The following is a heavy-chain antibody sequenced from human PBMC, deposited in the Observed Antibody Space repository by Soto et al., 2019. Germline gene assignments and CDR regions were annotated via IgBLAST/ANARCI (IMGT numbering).Heavy chain of an antibody. V-gene: IGHV4-59*01. Sequence: SETLSLTCTVSGGSISSYRCSWIRQSPGKGLEWIGYMYYSGSTNYNPSLKGRVTMSVDTSKNQFSLKLTSVTAADTVVYYCARDQRASGSPRFDPWGQGTLVTVSS. J-gene: IGHJ5*02. CDR2: MYYSGST. CDR1: GGSISSYR. D-gene: IGHD3-10*01. CDR3: ARDQRASGSPRFDP.